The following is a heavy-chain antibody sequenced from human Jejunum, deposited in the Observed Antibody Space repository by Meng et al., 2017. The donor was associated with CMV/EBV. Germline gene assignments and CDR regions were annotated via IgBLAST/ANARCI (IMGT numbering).Heavy chain of an antibody. CDR1: GDSITGYY. J-gene: IGHJ4*02. V-gene: IGHV4-4*07. D-gene: IGHD6-19*01. CDR3: ARASNSAGWYGFDY. Sequence: QVPLQESGPGLVKPSETLSHTCTGSGDSITGYYYNWIRQPAGKGLEWIGRVYTSGSTNYSPSLKSRVNMSVDTSMKQLSLKLTSVTAADTAVYYCARASNSAGWYGFDYWGQGTLVTVSS. CDR2: VYTSGST.